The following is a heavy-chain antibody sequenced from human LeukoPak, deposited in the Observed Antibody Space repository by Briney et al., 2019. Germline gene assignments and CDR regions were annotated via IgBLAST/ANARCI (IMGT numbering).Heavy chain of an antibody. CDR1: GFTFNKYA. D-gene: IGHD2/OR15-2a*01. V-gene: IGHV3-23*01. Sequence: GGSLRLSCAASGFTFNKYAMTWVRQAPGQGLEWVSGLSDSGASTFYAESVRGRFTISRDNSKNMLYLHINSLRAEDTAVYYCAKDARTGVWNIGDSWFDPWGQGTLVTVSS. J-gene: IGHJ5*02. CDR3: AKDARTGVWNIGDSWFDP. CDR2: LSDSGAST.